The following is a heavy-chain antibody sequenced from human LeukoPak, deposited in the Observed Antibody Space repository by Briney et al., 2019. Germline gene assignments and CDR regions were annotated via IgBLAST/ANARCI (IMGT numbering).Heavy chain of an antibody. CDR2: ISDSGST. V-gene: IGHV4-59*11. D-gene: IGHD3-22*01. CDR1: GGSLSTHH. Sequence: SETLSLTCVVSGGSLSTHHWSWIRQSPGRGLEWIGYISDSGSTNYNPSLKSRVTISVDASKNQFSLMLSSVTAADTAVYYCARGYDSSAYYPFNYWGQGTLVTVSS. CDR3: ARGYDSSAYYPFNY. J-gene: IGHJ4*02.